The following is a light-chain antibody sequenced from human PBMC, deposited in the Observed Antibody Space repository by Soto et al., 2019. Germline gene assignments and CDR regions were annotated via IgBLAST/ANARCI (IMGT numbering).Light chain of an antibody. J-gene: IGKJ4*01. CDR3: QQYGSSPS. Sequence: EIALTQAPGTLSLSPGERATLSCSASQSVSSSYLAWYQQKHGQAPRLRIYGASSRATDIPDRFSGSGSGTDFTLTISILEPEDFAVYYCQQYGSSPSFGGGTKVEIK. CDR1: QSVSSSY. CDR2: GAS. V-gene: IGKV3-20*01.